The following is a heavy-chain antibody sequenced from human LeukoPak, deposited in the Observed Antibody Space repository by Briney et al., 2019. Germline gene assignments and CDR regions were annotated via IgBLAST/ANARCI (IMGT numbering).Heavy chain of an antibody. V-gene: IGHV3-48*03. J-gene: IGHJ4*02. CDR1: GFTFSSYE. CDR2: ISSSGSTI. D-gene: IGHD2-15*01. CDR3: ARPELPGWSVLSDF. Sequence: GGSLRLSCAASGFTFSSYEMNWVRQAPGKGLEWVSYISSSGSTIYYADSVKGRFTISRDNAKNSLDLQMNSLRAEDTAVYYCARPELPGWSVLSDFWGQGTLVTVSS.